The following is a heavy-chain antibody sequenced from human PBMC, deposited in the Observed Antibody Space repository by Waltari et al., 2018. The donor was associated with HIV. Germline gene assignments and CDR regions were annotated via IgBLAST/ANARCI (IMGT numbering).Heavy chain of an antibody. V-gene: IGHV1-2*02. CDR3: ATALYSSSSAGSIDY. CDR1: GSTLPGYY. J-gene: IGHJ4*02. D-gene: IGHD6-6*01. Sequence: QVQLVQSGAEATKPRASVQVPCTDSGSTLPGYYMHWVRQAPGHGLEWMGGINPNSGGTNYAKKFQGRVTMTRDTSISTAYMELSRLRSDDTAVYYCATALYSSSSAGSIDYWGQGTLVTVSS. CDR2: INPNSGGT.